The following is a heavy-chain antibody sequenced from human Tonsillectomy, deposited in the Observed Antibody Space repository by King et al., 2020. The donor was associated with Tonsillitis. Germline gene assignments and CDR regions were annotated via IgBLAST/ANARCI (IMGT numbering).Heavy chain of an antibody. V-gene: IGHV3-30*02. CDR2: IQYDGKNK. CDR3: AKAQDMSNHYYFYNGLDV. CDR1: GFTFNNSD. Sequence: VQLVESGGGVVQPGRSLRLSCATSGFTFNNSDMHWVRQPPGKGLEWVALIQYDGKNKNYADSVKGRFTISRDNSKKTLYLHMNSLRAEDTAVYYCAKAQDMSNHYYFYNGLDVGGQGTTVTVSS. J-gene: IGHJ6*02. D-gene: IGHD2-15*01.